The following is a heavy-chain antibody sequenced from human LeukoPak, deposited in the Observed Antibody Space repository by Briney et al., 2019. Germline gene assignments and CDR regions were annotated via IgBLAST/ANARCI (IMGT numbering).Heavy chain of an antibody. CDR2: IYPGDSDT. V-gene: IGHV5-51*01. CDR1: GYSFTSYW. D-gene: IGHD5-12*01. J-gene: IGHJ6*02. CDR3: ARPATYYYYGMDV. Sequence: EASVKISCKGSGYSFTSYWIGWVRQMPGKGLEWMGIIYPGDSDTRYSPSFQGQVTISADKSISTAYLQWSSLKASDTAMYYCARPATYYYYGMDVWGQGTTVTVSS.